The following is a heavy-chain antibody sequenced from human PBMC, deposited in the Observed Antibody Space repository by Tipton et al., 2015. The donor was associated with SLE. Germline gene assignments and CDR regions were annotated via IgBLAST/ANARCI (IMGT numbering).Heavy chain of an antibody. D-gene: IGHD6-19*01. CDR1: GGSISSSSYY. V-gene: IGHV4-39*07. Sequence: TLSLTCTVSGGSISSSSYYWGWIRQPPGKGLEWIGSINYSGSTFYNPSLKSRVTISVDTSKNQFSLKLSSVTAADTAVYYCARDGYSSGWYSIDYWGQGTLVTVSS. CDR3: ARDGYSSGWYSIDY. J-gene: IGHJ4*02. CDR2: INYSGST.